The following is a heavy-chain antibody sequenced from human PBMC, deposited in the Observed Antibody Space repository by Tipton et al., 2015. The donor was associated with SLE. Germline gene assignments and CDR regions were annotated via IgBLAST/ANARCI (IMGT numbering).Heavy chain of an antibody. CDR3: ARSGYNAQGARENYYYYYYMDV. CDR2: ISSSSSYI. Sequence: GSLRLSCAASGFTFSSYSMNWVRQAPGKGLEWVSSISSSSSYIYYADSVKGRFTISRDNAKNSLYLQMNSLRAEDTAVYYCARSGYNAQGARENYYYYYYMDVWGKGTTVTVSS. D-gene: IGHD5-12*01. V-gene: IGHV3-21*01. CDR1: GFTFSSYS. J-gene: IGHJ6*03.